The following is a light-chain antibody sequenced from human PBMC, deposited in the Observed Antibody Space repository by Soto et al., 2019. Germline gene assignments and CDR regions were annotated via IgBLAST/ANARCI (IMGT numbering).Light chain of an antibody. Sequence: SVGDRVTLTCRATQGISSDLAWYQQKPGKAPKLLIYATSSLQSGVPSRFSGSGSGTDFSLSIRSLQPEDSATYYCLHDYNYPRTFGQGTKV. CDR2: ATS. CDR3: LHDYNYPRT. CDR1: QGISSD. V-gene: IGKV1-6*01. J-gene: IGKJ1*01.